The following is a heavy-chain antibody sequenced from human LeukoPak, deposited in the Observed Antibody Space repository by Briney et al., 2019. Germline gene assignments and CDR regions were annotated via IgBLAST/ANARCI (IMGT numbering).Heavy chain of an antibody. J-gene: IGHJ4*02. D-gene: IGHD4-23*01. CDR2: IDHSGST. CDR1: GGSFSGYY. Sequence: SETLSLTCAVYGGSFSGYYWSWIRQPPGKGLEWIGEIDHSGSTNYSPSLKSRVTISVDTSKNQFSLKLSSVTAADTAVYYCARENNDYGGKKAFDYWGQGTLVTVSS. V-gene: IGHV4-34*01. CDR3: ARENNDYGGKKAFDY.